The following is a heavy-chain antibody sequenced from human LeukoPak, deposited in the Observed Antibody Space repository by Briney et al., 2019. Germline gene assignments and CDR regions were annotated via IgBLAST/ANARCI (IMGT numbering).Heavy chain of an antibody. CDR2: INPNSGVT. CDR1: GYTFNGYY. J-gene: IGHJ4*02. D-gene: IGHD4-17*01. CDR3: ARDFGRAYGDKFDY. Sequence: GASVKVSCKASGYTFNGYYMHWVRQAPGQGLEWMGWINPNSGVTDYAQKFQGRVTMTRDTSISTAYMEVSSLRSDDTAVYYCARDFGRAYGDKFDYWGQGTLVTVSS. V-gene: IGHV1-2*02.